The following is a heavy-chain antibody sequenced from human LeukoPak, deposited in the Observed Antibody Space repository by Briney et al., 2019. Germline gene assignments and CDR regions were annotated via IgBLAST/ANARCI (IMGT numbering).Heavy chain of an antibody. V-gene: IGHV3-72*01. J-gene: IGHJ4*02. CDR3: ARFVRQTSNGEY. CDR1: GFSFSDHY. CDR2: VRDRATRYST. Sequence: GGSLRLSCAVSGFSFSDHYMDWVRQAPGEGLGWVARVRDRATRYSTDYAASVIGRFTISRDDSKNLLYLQMNSLKTEDTAVYYCARFVRQTSNGEYWGQGTLVTVSS. D-gene: IGHD3-10*01.